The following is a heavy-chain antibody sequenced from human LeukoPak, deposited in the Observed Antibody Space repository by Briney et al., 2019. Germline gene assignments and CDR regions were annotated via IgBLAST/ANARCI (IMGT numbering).Heavy chain of an antibody. V-gene: IGHV1-2*02. D-gene: IGHD3-10*01. CDR1: GYTFTGYY. J-gene: IGHJ4*02. CDR3: ARGLWFGELFHDY. Sequence: ASVKVSCKASGYTFTGYYMHWVRQAPGQGLEWMGWINPNSGGTNYAQKFQGRVTMTRDTSISTAHMELSRLRSDDTAVYYCARGLWFGELFHDYWGQGTLVTVSS. CDR2: INPNSGGT.